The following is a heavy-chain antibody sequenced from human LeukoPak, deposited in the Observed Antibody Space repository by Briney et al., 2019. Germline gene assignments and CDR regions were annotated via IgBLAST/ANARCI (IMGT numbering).Heavy chain of an antibody. CDR3: ARLEGYSSSWYLENWFDP. Sequence: GESLKISCKGSGYSFTSYWIGWVRQMPGKGLEWMGNIYPGDSDTRYSPSFRGQVTTSADKSISTAYLQWSSLKASDTAMYYCARLEGYSSSWYLENWFDPWGQGTLVTVSS. J-gene: IGHJ5*02. CDR2: IYPGDSDT. D-gene: IGHD6-13*01. V-gene: IGHV5-51*01. CDR1: GYSFTSYW.